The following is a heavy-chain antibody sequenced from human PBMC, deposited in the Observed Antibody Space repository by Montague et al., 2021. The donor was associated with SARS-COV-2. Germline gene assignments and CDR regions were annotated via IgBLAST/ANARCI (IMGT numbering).Heavy chain of an antibody. CDR1: GGSISSSSYY. CDR2: TYYSGST. V-gene: IGHV4-39*07. CDR3: AKLLWFRGGFDY. Sequence: SETLSLTCTVSGGSISSSSYYWGWIRQPPGKGLEWIGSTYYSGSTYYNPSLKSRVTISVDTSKNQFSLKLSSVTAADTAVYYCAKLLWFRGGFDYWGQGTPVTVSS. D-gene: IGHD3-10*01. J-gene: IGHJ4*02.